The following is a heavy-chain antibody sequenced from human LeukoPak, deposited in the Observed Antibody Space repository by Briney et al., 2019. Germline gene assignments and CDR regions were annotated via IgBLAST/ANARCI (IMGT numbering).Heavy chain of an antibody. Sequence: PSETLSLTCAVYGGSFSGYYWSWIRQPPGKGLEWMGEINHSGSTNYNPSLKSRVTISVDTSKNQFSLKLSSVTAADTAVYYCARVANNWNYPNWGQGTLVTVSS. D-gene: IGHD1-7*01. V-gene: IGHV4-34*01. CDR1: GGSFSGYY. CDR3: ARVANNWNYPN. J-gene: IGHJ4*02. CDR2: INHSGST.